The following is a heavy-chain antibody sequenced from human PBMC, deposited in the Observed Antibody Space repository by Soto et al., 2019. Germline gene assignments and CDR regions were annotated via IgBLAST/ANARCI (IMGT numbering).Heavy chain of an antibody. V-gene: IGHV4-59*01. CDR3: ARVGSADQDFDY. Sequence: PSLTCTVSGGSISSYYWSWIRQPPGKGLEWIGYIYYSGSTNYNPSLKSRVTISVDTSKNQFSLKLSSVTAADTAVYYCARVGSADQDFDYWGQGTLVTVAS. CDR1: GGSISSYY. CDR2: IYYSGST. J-gene: IGHJ4*02. D-gene: IGHD2-2*01.